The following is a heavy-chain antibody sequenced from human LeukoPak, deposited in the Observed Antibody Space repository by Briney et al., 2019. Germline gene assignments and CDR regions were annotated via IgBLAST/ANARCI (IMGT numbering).Heavy chain of an antibody. CDR1: GGTLSSYA. CDR3: ARDRRITMVRGVIIAYYYGMDV. Sequence: ASVKVSRKAAGGTLSSYAISWVGPAPGQGRDGVGWINTNTWNPTYAQGFTGRFVFSLDTSVSTAYLQISSLKAEDTAVYYCARDRRITMVRGVIIAYYYGMDVWGQGTTVTVSS. CDR2: INTNTWNP. V-gene: IGHV7-4-1*02. J-gene: IGHJ6*02. D-gene: IGHD3-10*01.